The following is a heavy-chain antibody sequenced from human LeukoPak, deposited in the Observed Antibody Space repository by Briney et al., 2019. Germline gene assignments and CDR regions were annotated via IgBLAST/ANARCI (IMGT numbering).Heavy chain of an antibody. CDR3: ARSSDGYNFYYYYMDV. V-gene: IGHV3-23*01. J-gene: IGHJ6*03. CDR1: GFTVSSNYV. D-gene: IGHD5-24*01. Sequence: GGSLRLSCAASGFTVSSNYVMSWVRQAPGKRLEWVSAISGGGGSTYYADYVKGRFTISRDNSKNTLYLQMNSLRAEDTAVYYCARSSDGYNFYYYYMDVWGKGTTVTVSS. CDR2: ISGGGGST.